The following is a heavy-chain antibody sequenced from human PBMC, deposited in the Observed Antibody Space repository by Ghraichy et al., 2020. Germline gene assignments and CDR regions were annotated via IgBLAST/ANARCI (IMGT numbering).Heavy chain of an antibody. CDR1: GFTFSSYW. D-gene: IGHD3-22*01. CDR2: IKQDGSEK. J-gene: IGHJ3*02. V-gene: IGHV3-7*03. Sequence: GESLNISCAASGFTFSSYWMSWVRQAPGKGLEWVANIKQDGSEKYYVDSVKGRFTISRDNAKNSLYLQMNSLRAEDTAVYYCARDGYDSSGYYPGHAFDIWGQGTMVTVSS. CDR3: ARDGYDSSGYYPGHAFDI.